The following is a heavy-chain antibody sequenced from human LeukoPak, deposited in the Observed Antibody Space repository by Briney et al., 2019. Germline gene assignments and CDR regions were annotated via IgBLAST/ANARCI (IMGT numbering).Heavy chain of an antibody. Sequence: SGGSLRLSCAASGFTFSSYSMNWVRQAPGKGLEWVSSISSSSSYIYYADSVKGRFTISRDNAKNSLYLQMNSLRAEGTAVYYCARVMTTVTNGWFDPWGQGTLVTVSS. J-gene: IGHJ5*02. CDR1: GFTFSSYS. V-gene: IGHV3-21*01. CDR2: ISSSSSYI. CDR3: ARVMTTVTNGWFDP. D-gene: IGHD4-17*01.